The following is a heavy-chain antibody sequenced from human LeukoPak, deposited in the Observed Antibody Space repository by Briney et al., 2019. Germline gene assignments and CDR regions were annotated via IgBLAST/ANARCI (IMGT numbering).Heavy chain of an antibody. CDR2: ISAYNGNT. Sequence: ASVKVSCKASGYTFTSYGISWVRQAPGQGLEWMGWISAYNGNTNYAQKLQGRVTMTTDTSTSTAYMGLRSLRSDGTAAYYCAREVAVAASWFDPWGQGTLVTVSS. V-gene: IGHV1-18*01. CDR1: GYTFTSYG. CDR3: AREVAVAASWFDP. D-gene: IGHD6-19*01. J-gene: IGHJ5*02.